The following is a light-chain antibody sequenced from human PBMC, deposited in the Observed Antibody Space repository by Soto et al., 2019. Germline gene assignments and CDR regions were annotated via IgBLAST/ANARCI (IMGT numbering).Light chain of an antibody. CDR3: FSFTRSATYV. V-gene: IGLV2-18*02. CDR2: EVS. Sequence: QSALTQAPSVAGSPGQSVTISCTGTNNDVGGYKGVSWYQQSPGTAPKLMIYEVSNRPSGVPDRFSGSKSGNTASLTISGLQAEDEADYYCFSFTRSATYVFGTGTKVTVL. J-gene: IGLJ1*01. CDR1: NNDVGGYKG.